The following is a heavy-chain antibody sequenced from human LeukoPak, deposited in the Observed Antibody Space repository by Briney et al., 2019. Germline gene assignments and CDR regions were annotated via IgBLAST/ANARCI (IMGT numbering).Heavy chain of an antibody. CDR3: ASDSSGWSDFDY. CDR2: MNPNSGNT. V-gene: IGHV1-8*02. Sequence: ASVKVSCKASGYTFTSYGISWVRQAPGQGLEWMGWMNPNSGNTGYAQKFQGRVTMTRNTSISTAYMELSSLRSEDTAVYYCASDSSGWSDFDYWGQGTLVTVSS. CDR1: GYTFTSYG. J-gene: IGHJ4*02. D-gene: IGHD6-19*01.